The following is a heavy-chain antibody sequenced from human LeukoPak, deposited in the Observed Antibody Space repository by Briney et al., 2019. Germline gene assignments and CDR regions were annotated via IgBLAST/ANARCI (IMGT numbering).Heavy chain of an antibody. D-gene: IGHD4-17*01. V-gene: IGHV3-48*01. Sequence: GGSLRLSCAASGFTFSSYAMNWVRQAPGKGLEWVSYISSSSSTIYYADSVKGRFTISRDNAKNSLYLQMNSLRAEDTAVYYCARSTVAIDYWGQGTLVTVSS. CDR3: ARSTVAIDY. CDR1: GFTFSSYA. J-gene: IGHJ4*02. CDR2: ISSSSSTI.